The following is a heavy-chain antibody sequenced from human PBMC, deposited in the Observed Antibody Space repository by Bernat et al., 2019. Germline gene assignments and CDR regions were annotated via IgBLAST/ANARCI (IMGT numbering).Heavy chain of an antibody. CDR2: IWYDGSNK. Sequence: QVQLVESGGGVVQPGRSLRLSCAASGFTFSSYGMHWVRQAPGKGLEWVAVIWYDGSNKYYADSVKGRFTISRDNSKNTLYLQMNSLRAEDTAVYYWAGGPYYYGSGSYRRLNYWGQGTKVTAST. CDR1: GFTFSSYG. J-gene: IGHJ4*02. V-gene: IGHV3-33*01. CDR3: AGGPYYYGSGSYRRLNY. D-gene: IGHD3-10*01.